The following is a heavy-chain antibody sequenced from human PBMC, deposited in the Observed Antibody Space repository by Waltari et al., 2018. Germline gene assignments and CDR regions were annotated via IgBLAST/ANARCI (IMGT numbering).Heavy chain of an antibody. V-gene: IGHV4-34*01. CDR2: ITHTGKT. J-gene: IGHJ5*02. Sequence: QVRLDQWGAGLLTPSETLSLTCAVSGGSFSGYSWSWIRRSPEKGLEWIGEITHTGKTNYNPSLRGRITMSVDTSKNQFSLKMTSVTAADTAAYFCARERQLELGRTGVFDPWSRGTPVTVSS. D-gene: IGHD1-1*01. CDR3: ARERQLELGRTGVFDP. CDR1: GGSFSGYS.